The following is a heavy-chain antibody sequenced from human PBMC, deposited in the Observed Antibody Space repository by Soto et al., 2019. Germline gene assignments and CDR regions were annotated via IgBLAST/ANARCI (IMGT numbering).Heavy chain of an antibody. CDR2: ISSNSDTI. D-gene: IGHD4-17*01. J-gene: IGHJ4*02. CDR1: GFTADDYA. Sequence: EVQLVESGGGLVQPGRSLRLSCVASGFTADDYAMHWVRQAPGKGLEWVSGISSNSDTIDYADSVKGRFTITRDNAKNSLFLQMNRLRPDDTALYYCAKDMKLGGMTTIHYFDSWGQGTLVTVSS. V-gene: IGHV3-9*02. CDR3: AKDMKLGGMTTIHYFDS.